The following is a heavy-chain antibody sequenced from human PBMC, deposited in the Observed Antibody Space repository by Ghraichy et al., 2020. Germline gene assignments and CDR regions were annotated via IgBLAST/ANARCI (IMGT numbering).Heavy chain of an antibody. J-gene: IGHJ4*02. D-gene: IGHD1-26*01. CDR3: ARDRSYMDWEERRGADYFDY. CDR1: GGSISSSSYY. Sequence: SETLSLTCTVSGGSISSSSYYWGWIRQPPGKGLEWIGSIYYSGSTYYNPSLKSRVTISVDTSKNQFSLKLSSVTAADTAVYYCARDRSYMDWEERRGADYFDYWGQGTLVTVSS. V-gene: IGHV4-39*02. CDR2: IYYSGST.